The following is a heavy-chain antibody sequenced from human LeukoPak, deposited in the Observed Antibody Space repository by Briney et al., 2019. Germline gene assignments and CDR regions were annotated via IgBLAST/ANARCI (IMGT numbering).Heavy chain of an antibody. CDR3: ARDIGAGAWGDFDY. D-gene: IGHD1-26*01. CDR1: GYTFTGYY. V-gene: IGHV1-2*06. CDR2: INPNSGGT. J-gene: IGHJ4*02. Sequence: ASVKVSCKASGYTFTGYYMHWVRQAPGQGLEWMGRINPNSGGTNYAQKFQGRVTMTRDTSIGTAYMELSRLRSDDTAVYYCARDIGAGAWGDFDYWGQGTLVTVSS.